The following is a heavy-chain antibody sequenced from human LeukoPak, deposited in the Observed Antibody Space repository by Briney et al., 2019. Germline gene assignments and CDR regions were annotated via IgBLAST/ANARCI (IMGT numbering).Heavy chain of an antibody. CDR3: ARDHAVTGHFDY. CDR2: IYHSGST. D-gene: IGHD4-17*01. Sequence: PSQTLSLTCAVSGGSISSGGYSWSWLRQPPGTGLEWIGYIYHSGSTYYNPSLKSRVTISVDRSKNQFSLKLSYVTAADTAVYYCARDHAVTGHFDYWGQGTLVTVSS. CDR1: GGSISSGGYS. J-gene: IGHJ4*02. V-gene: IGHV4-30-2*01.